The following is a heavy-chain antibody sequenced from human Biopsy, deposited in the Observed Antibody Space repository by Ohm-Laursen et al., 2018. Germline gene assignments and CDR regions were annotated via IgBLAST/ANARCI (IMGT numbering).Heavy chain of an antibody. CDR3: AREDEGLLRALDL. V-gene: IGHV4-4*07. D-gene: IGHD3-3*01. Sequence: GTLSLTCTVSGASMTGYFWTWVRQPAGKGLEWIGHIYTIGDTTYNPSLESRVPMSLDTSKNQFSLKMTSLTAADTAVYFCAREDEGLLRALDLWGQGTMVTVSS. J-gene: IGHJ3*01. CDR2: IYTIGDT. CDR1: GASMTGYF.